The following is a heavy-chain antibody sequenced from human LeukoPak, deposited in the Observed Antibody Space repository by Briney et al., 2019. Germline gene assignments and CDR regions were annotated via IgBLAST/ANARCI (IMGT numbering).Heavy chain of an antibody. V-gene: IGHV3-30*04. CDR3: ARASGSSGPIDY. D-gene: IGHD3-22*01. CDR1: GFTFSSYA. J-gene: IGHJ4*02. Sequence: PGGSLRLSCAASGFTFSSYAMSWVRQAPGKGLEWVAVISYDGSNKYYADSVKGRFTISRDNSKNTLYLQMNSLRAEDTAVYYCARASGSSGPIDYWGQGTLVTVSS. CDR2: ISYDGSNK.